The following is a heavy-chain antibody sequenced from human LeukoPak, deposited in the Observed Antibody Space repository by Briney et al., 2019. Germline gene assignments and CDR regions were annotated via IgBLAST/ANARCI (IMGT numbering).Heavy chain of an antibody. J-gene: IGHJ4*02. D-gene: IGHD6-19*01. CDR3: AKEGLVAGNPRNCFDY. CDR1: GFTFSSYA. CDR2: ISGSGGVT. Sequence: GVSLRLSCAASGFTFSSYAMSWVRQAPGKGLEWVTAISGSGGVTYHADSVKGRFTISRDNSKHTLYLQMNSLRDDDTAVYYCAKEGLVAGNPRNCFDYWGQGTLVTVSS. V-gene: IGHV3-23*01.